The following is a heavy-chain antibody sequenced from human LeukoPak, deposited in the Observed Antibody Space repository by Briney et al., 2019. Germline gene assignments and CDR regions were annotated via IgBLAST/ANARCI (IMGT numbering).Heavy chain of an antibody. CDR3: AGRCLIITLGGGDY. Sequence: SVKVSCKASGGTFSSYAISWVRQATGQGLEWMGRIIPIFGTANYAQKFQGRVTITTDESTSTAYMDLSSLRSEDTAVYYCAGRCLIITLGGGDYWGQGTLVTVSS. CDR2: IIPIFGTA. CDR1: GGTFSSYA. J-gene: IGHJ4*02. V-gene: IGHV1-69*05. D-gene: IGHD3-16*01.